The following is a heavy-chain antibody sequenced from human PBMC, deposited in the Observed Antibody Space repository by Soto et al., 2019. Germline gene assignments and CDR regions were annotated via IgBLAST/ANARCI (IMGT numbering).Heavy chain of an antibody. J-gene: IGHJ3*01. V-gene: IGHV3-23*01. Sequence: PGESLKISGAASGFTFGNYAMNWVRQAPGKGLEWISSISDPGTSTYYANSVKGRFSMSRDNSKNTLFLQMNRLRADDTAVYFCAKSLVTPSDAFDLWGRGTLVTVSS. D-gene: IGHD2-21*02. CDR3: AKSLVTPSDAFDL. CDR1: GFTFGNYA. CDR2: ISDPGTST.